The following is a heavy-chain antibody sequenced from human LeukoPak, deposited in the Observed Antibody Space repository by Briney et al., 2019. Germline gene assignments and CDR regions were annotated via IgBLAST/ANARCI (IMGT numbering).Heavy chain of an antibody. V-gene: IGHV3-30-3*01. Sequence: GGSLRLSCAASGFSFSSDAMHWVRQAPGKGLEWVAVISYDGSNKYYADSVKGRFTISRDNSKNTLYLQMNSLRAEDTAVYFCARDLSVVVSSYYYGIDVWGQGTTVTVSS. D-gene: IGHD2-15*01. CDR3: ARDLSVVVSSYYYGIDV. J-gene: IGHJ6*02. CDR1: GFSFSSDA. CDR2: ISYDGSNK.